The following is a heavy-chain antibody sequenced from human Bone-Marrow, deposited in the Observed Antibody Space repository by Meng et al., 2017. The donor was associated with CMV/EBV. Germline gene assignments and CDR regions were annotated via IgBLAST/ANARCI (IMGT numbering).Heavy chain of an antibody. CDR3: ARVHCSSTSCYRSLGNNWVDP. CDR2: IDYTGNN. J-gene: IGHJ5*02. Sequence: IYFWSWIRQPPGRGLEWIGYIDYTGNNNYNSSLYSRVTISIDTSKNEFSLSLRSVTPADTAVYYCARVHCSSTSCYRSLGNNWVDPWGQGTLVTVSS. D-gene: IGHD2-2*02. CDR1: IYF. V-gene: IGHV4-59*01.